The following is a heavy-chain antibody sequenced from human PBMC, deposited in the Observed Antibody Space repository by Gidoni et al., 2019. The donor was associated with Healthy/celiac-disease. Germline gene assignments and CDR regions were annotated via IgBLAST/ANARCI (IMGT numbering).Heavy chain of an antibody. V-gene: IGHV3-49*04. D-gene: IGHD3-22*01. J-gene: IGHJ3*02. Sequence: EVQLVESGGGLVQPGRSLRLSCTASGFTFVDYAMSWVRQATGKGLEWVGFIRSKAYGGKTEYAASVKGRFTISRDDSKSIAYLQMNSLKTEDTAVYYCTRRGYDSSGNDAFDIWGQGTMVTVSS. CDR1: GFTFVDYA. CDR3: TRRGYDSSGNDAFDI. CDR2: IRSKAYGGKT.